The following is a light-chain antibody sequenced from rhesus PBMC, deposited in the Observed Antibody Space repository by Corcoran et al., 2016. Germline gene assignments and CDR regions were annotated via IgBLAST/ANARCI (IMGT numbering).Light chain of an antibody. Sequence: DIQMTQSPSSLSASVGDRVTITCRASQGINNYLSWYQQKPGKAPKPLIYYASRLETGVPVRFSGSRAGTDYTVTISSLQPKDIATDYCQRYNNSPCTFAPGTKLDIK. CDR3: QRYNNSPCT. CDR2: YAS. V-gene: IGKV1-66*01. J-gene: IGKJ3*01. CDR1: QGINNY.